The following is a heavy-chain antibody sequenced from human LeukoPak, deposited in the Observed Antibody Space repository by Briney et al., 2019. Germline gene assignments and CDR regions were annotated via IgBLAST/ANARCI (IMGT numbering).Heavy chain of an antibody. D-gene: IGHD3-10*02. CDR3: ARDPRIRQYVGPYDAFDI. J-gene: IGHJ3*02. Sequence: PGGSLRLSCAASGFTSSSYSMNWVRQAPGKGLEWVSSISSSSSYIYYADSVKGRFTISRDNAKNSLYLQMNSLRAEDTAVYYCARDPRIRQYVGPYDAFDIWGQGTMVTVSS. CDR2: ISSSSSYI. V-gene: IGHV3-21*01. CDR1: GFTSSSYS.